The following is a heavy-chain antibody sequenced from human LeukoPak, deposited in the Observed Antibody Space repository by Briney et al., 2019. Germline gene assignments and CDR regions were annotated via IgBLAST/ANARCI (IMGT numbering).Heavy chain of an antibody. D-gene: IGHD4-17*01. CDR2: IYYSGST. CDR3: ARGTEHDYGDYGWFDP. V-gene: IGHV4-59*12. CDR1: GGSISSYY. J-gene: IGHJ5*02. Sequence: PSETLSLTCTVSGGSISSYYWSWIRQPPGKGLEWIGYIYYSGSTNYNPSLKSRVTISVDTSKNQFSLKLSSVTAADTAVYYCARGTEHDYGDYGWFDPWGQGTLVTVSS.